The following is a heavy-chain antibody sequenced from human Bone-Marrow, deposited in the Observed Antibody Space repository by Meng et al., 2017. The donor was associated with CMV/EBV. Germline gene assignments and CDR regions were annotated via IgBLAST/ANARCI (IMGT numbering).Heavy chain of an antibody. CDR3: ARDRLVLFFMGDYYGMDV. CDR2: IRHDGTNK. J-gene: IGHJ6*02. Sequence: GGSLRLSCAASGFTFDNYGMHWVRQTPGKGLEWVAFIRHDGTNKYYGDSVKGRFTISRDNAKNSLYLQMNSLRAEDTAVYYCARDRLVLFFMGDYYGMDVWGQGTTVTVSS. D-gene: IGHD1-26*01. CDR1: GFTFDNYG. V-gene: IGHV3-30*02.